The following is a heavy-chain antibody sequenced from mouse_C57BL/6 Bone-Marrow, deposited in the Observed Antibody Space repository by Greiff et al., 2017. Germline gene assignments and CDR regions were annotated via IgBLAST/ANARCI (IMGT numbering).Heavy chain of an antibody. J-gene: IGHJ3*01. D-gene: IGHD1-1*01. V-gene: IGHV1-5*01. CDR3: TKAYYGSSLWFAY. Sequence: EVQLQQPGAELVKPGASVKLSCKASGYTFTSYWMHWVKQRPGQGLEWIGAIYPGNSDTSYNQKFKGKAKLTAVTSASTAYMELSSLTNEDSAVYYCTKAYYGSSLWFAYWGQGTLVTVSA. CDR1: GYTFTSYW. CDR2: IYPGNSDT.